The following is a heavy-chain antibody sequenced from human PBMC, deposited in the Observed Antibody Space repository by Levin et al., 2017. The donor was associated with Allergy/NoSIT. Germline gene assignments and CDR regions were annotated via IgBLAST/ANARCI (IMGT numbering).Heavy chain of an antibody. CDR2: INPSGGST. Sequence: GASVKVSCKASGYTFTSYYMHWVRQVPGQGLEWMGIINPSGGSTSYAQKFQGRVTMTRDTSTSTVYMELSSLRSEDTAVYYCARAYSSSWFFLAEYFQHWGQGTLVTVSS. V-gene: IGHV1-46*01. J-gene: IGHJ1*01. CDR3: ARAYSSSWFFLAEYFQH. CDR1: GYTFTSYY. D-gene: IGHD6-13*01.